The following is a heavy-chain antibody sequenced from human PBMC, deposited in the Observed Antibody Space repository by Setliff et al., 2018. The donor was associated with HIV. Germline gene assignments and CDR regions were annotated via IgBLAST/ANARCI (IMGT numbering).Heavy chain of an antibody. J-gene: IGHJ4*02. V-gene: IGHV3-23*01. CDR1: GFTFSSYA. CDR3: AKFPGSSYYYDSSGYYDKDDY. Sequence: GGSLRLSCAASGFTFSSYAMSWVRQAPGKGLEWVSAISGSGGSTYYADSVKGRFTISRDNSKNTLYLQMNSLRAEDTAVYYCAKFPGSSYYYDSSGYYDKDDYWGQGTLGTVSS. D-gene: IGHD3-22*01. CDR2: ISGSGGST.